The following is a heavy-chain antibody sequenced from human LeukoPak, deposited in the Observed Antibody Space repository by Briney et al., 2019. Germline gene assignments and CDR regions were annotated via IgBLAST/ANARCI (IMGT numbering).Heavy chain of an antibody. CDR1: GFTFSSYN. CDR2: ITSDSRYM. Sequence: GGSLRLSCAASGFTFSSYNMNWVRQAPGKGLEWVSSITSDSRYMYYADSVKGRFTISRDNSKNTLYLQMNSLRAEDTAIYYCAKDPVPSYYGSGSADYWGQGTLVTVSS. D-gene: IGHD3-10*01. J-gene: IGHJ4*02. CDR3: AKDPVPSYYGSGSADY. V-gene: IGHV3-21*01.